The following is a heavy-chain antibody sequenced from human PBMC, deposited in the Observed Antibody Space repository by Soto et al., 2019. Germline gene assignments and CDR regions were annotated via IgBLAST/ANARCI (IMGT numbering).Heavy chain of an antibody. CDR3: AREEQLPPFTPRDYYYYGMDV. V-gene: IGHV1-69*13. CDR2: IIPIFGTA. D-gene: IGHD5-18*01. J-gene: IGHJ6*02. Sequence: SVKVSCKASGCTFSSYAISCVRQAPGQVLEWMGGIIPIFGTANYAQKFQGRVTITADESTSTAYMELSSLRSEDTAVYYCAREEQLPPFTPRDYYYYGMDVWGQGTTVTVSS. CDR1: GCTFSSYA.